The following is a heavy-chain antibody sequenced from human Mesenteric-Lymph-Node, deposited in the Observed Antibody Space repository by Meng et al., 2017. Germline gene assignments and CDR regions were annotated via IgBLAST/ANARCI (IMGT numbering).Heavy chain of an antibody. CDR2: INAGNGNT. V-gene: IGHV1-3*01. J-gene: IGHJ5*02. CDR1: GYTFTSYA. CDR3: ARDPVLVGAPGEKGWFDP. D-gene: IGHD1-26*01. Sequence: ASVKVSCKASGYTFTSYAIHWVRQAPGQRLEWMGWINAGNGNTKYSQKFQGRVTITRDTSASTAYMELSSLRSEDTAVYYCARDPVLVGAPGEKGWFDPWGQGTLVTVSS.